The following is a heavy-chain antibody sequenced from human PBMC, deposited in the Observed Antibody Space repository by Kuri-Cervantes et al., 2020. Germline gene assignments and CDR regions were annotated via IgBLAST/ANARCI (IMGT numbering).Heavy chain of an antibody. D-gene: IGHD3-16*01. CDR3: AGPQGAMPY. V-gene: IGHV3-74*01. CDR1: GFTFSSYW. Sequence: GGSLRLSCAASGFTFSSYWMHWVRQAPGKGLVWVSRINSDGSSTSYADSVRGRFTVSRDNAKNSLFLQMNSLRAEDTAIYYCAGPQGAMPYWGQGTLVTVSS. J-gene: IGHJ4*02. CDR2: INSDGSST.